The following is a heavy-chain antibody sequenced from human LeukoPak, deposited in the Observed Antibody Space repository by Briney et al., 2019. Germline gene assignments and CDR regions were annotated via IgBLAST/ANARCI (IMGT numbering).Heavy chain of an antibody. D-gene: IGHD2-2*01. CDR2: IYYSGST. CDR3: ARGGIVVVPAAKFAFDI. V-gene: IGHV4-39*01. J-gene: IGHJ3*02. Sequence: SETLSLTCTVSGGSISSSSYYWGWIRQPPGKGLEWIGSIYYSGSTYYNPSLKSRVTISVDTSKNQFSLKLSSVTAADTAVYYCARGGIVVVPAAKFAFDIWGQGTMVTVSS. CDR1: GGSISSSSYY.